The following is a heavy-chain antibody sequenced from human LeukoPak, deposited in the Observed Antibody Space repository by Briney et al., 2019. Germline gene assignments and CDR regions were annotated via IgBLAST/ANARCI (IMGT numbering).Heavy chain of an antibody. D-gene: IGHD1-26*01. CDR1: GYTFTYYV. Sequence: ASVKVSCKTSGYTFTYYVISWVRQAPGQGLEWMGWINAYNGNTNDAQKFQGRVTMTTDTSTSTAYMELRSLRSDDTAVYYCARGEKPYDYWGQGTLVSVST. CDR3: ARGEKPYDY. CDR2: INAYNGNT. V-gene: IGHV1-18*01. J-gene: IGHJ4*02.